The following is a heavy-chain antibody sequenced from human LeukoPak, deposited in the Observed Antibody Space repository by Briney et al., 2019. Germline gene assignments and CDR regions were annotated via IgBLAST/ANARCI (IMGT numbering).Heavy chain of an antibody. D-gene: IGHD3-22*01. Sequence: PSETLSLTCTVSGGSISSSSYYWGWIRQPPGKGLEWIGSIYYSGSTHYNPSLKSRVTISVDTSKNQFSLKLSSVTAADTAVYYCARLTRITMIADYWGQGTLVTVSS. J-gene: IGHJ4*02. V-gene: IGHV4-39*01. CDR2: IYYSGST. CDR1: GGSISSSSYY. CDR3: ARLTRITMIADY.